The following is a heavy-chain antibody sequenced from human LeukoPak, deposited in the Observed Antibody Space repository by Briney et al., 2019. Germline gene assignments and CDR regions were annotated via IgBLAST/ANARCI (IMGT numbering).Heavy chain of an antibody. J-gene: IGHJ4*02. D-gene: IGHD4-23*01. CDR3: ARLAVVTPYYFDY. CDR2: IYPGDSDT. V-gene: IGHV5-51*01. Sequence: GESVKISCKGPGYSFTSYWIGWVRQMPGKGLEWMGIIYPGDSDTRYSPSFQGQVTISADKSISTAYLQWSSLKASDTAMYYCARLAVVTPYYFDYWGQGTLVTVSS. CDR1: GYSFTSYW.